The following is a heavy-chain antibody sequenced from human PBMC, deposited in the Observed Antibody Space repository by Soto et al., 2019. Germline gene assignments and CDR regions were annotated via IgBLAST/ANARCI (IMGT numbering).Heavy chain of an antibody. CDR3: AKDSTVTTSLYFYYYGFDV. J-gene: IGHJ6*02. V-gene: IGHV3-23*01. CDR1: GFTFNHYA. D-gene: IGHD4-17*01. CDR2: VSGRGGST. Sequence: PGGSLRLSCTASGFTFNHYAMSWVRQAPGKGLGWVSAVSGRGGSTKYADSVKGRFIISRDNSNSTLYLQMDSRRGEDTALYYCAKDSTVTTSLYFYYYGFDVWGQGTTVTVSS.